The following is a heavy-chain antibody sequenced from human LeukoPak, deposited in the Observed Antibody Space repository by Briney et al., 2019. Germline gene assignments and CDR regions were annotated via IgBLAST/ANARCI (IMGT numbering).Heavy chain of an antibody. CDR1: GFTFSSYS. V-gene: IGHV3-48*02. CDR2: ISSSII. CDR3: ARDHGGSGYVFDY. Sequence: AGGSLRLSCAASGFTFSSYSMNWVRQAPGKGLEWVSYISSSIIYYADSVKGRFTISRDNAKNSLYLQMNSLRDEDTAVYYCARDHGGSGYVFDYWGQGTLVTVSS. J-gene: IGHJ4*02. D-gene: IGHD5-12*01.